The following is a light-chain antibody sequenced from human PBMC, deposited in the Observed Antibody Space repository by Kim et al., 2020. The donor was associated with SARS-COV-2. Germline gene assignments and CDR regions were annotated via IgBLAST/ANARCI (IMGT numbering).Light chain of an antibody. Sequence: VSPEQTARITCSGDVLAKKYARWFQQKPGQAPVLVIYKDTERPSGIPERFSGSSSGTTVTLTISGAQVGDEGDYYCYSYSAAGEPLLGGGTQLTV. CDR2: KDT. V-gene: IGLV3-27*01. CDR3: YSYSAAGEPL. J-gene: IGLJ2*01. CDR1: VLAKKY.